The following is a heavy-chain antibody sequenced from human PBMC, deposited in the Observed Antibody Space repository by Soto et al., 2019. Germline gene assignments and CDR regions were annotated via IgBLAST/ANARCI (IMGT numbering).Heavy chain of an antibody. CDR1: GFTFSSYA. CDR2: TSGSGHST. CDR3: AKDLGPDN. J-gene: IGHJ4*02. Sequence: HPGGSLRLSCAASGFTFSSYAMSWVRQAPGKGLEWVSTTSGSGHSTYYADSVKGRFTISRDNSKNTLYLQMNSLRAEDTAVYYCAKDLGPDNWGQGTLVTVSS. V-gene: IGHV3-23*01.